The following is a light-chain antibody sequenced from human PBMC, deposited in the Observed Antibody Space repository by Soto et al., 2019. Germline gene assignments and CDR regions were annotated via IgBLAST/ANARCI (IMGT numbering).Light chain of an antibody. J-gene: IGLJ1*01. Sequence: QPVLTRPPSVSGSPGQSVAISCTGTSSDVGSYNRVSWYQQPPGTAPKLMIYDVSDRPSGVPDRFSGSKSGNTASLTISGLQAEDEADYYCSSYTSSSTYVFGTGTKLTVL. CDR3: SSYTSSSTYV. CDR2: DVS. CDR1: SSDVGSYNR. V-gene: IGLV2-18*02.